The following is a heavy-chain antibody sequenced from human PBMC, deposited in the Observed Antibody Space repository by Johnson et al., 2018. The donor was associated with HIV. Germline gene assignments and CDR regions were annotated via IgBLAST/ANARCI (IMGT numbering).Heavy chain of an antibody. CDR2: IKQDGSEK. D-gene: IGHD1-26*01. CDR3: AKEFKGVSGSYRAFDAFDI. Sequence: VQLVEFGGGLVQPGGSLRLSCAASGFTFSSYWMSWVHQAPGKGLEWVANIKQDGSEKYYVDSVKGRFTISRDNSKNTLYLQMNSLRAEDTAVYYCAKEFKGVSGSYRAFDAFDIWGQGTMVTVSS. J-gene: IGHJ3*02. V-gene: IGHV3-7*05. CDR1: GFTFSSYW.